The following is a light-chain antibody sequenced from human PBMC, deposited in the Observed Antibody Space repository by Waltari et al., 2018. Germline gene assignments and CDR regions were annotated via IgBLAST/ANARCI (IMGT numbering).Light chain of an antibody. CDR2: SRN. Sequence: QSVLTQPPSASGTPGQRFAISCSGSTSKIAITTVTWYQQLPGAAPKLLIYSRNQRPSGVPDRFSGSKSGTTASLAISGLQSEDEADYYCATWDDSLNVPLFGGGTKLTVL. J-gene: IGLJ2*01. CDR3: ATWDDSLNVPL. CDR1: TSKIAITT. V-gene: IGLV1-44*01.